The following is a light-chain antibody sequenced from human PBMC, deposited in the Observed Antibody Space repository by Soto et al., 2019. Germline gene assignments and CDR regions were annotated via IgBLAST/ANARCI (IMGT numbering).Light chain of an antibody. V-gene: IGKV3-20*01. J-gene: IGKJ4*01. CDR1: QSVSSTY. CDR2: GAS. CDR3: HLYGTSPT. Sequence: EIVLTQSPGTLSLSPGERATLSCRASQSVSSTYLAWYQQRPGQAPRLLISGASARATAFPDRFSGSGSGTDFTLTISRLEPENFEIYYCHLYGTSPTFVGGTKVEIK.